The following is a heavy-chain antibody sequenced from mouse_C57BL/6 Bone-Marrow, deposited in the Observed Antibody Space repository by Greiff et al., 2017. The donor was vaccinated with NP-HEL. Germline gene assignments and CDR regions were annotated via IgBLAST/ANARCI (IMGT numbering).Heavy chain of an antibody. CDR2: IYPRSGNT. D-gene: IGHD2-3*01. J-gene: IGHJ3*01. CDR3: ARLDDGYPWFAY. V-gene: IGHV1-81*01. CDR1: GYTFTSYG. Sequence: VQRVESGAELARPGASVKLSCKASGYTFTSYGISWVKQRTGQGLEWIGEIYPRSGNTYYNEKFKGKATLTADKSSSTAYMELRSLTSEDSAVYFCARLDDGYPWFAYWGQGTLVTVSA.